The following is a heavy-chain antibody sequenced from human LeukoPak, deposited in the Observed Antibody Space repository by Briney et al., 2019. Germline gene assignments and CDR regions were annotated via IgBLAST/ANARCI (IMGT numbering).Heavy chain of an antibody. Sequence: GGSLRLSCAASGFTVSSNYMSWVRQAPGKGLEWVSVIYSGGSTYYADSVKGRFTISRDNAKNSLYLQMNSLRAEDTAVYYCASHTVTEGYDWFDPWGQGTLVTVSS. J-gene: IGHJ5*02. D-gene: IGHD4-17*01. CDR2: IYSGGST. CDR3: ASHTVTEGYDWFDP. V-gene: IGHV3-53*01. CDR1: GFTVSSNY.